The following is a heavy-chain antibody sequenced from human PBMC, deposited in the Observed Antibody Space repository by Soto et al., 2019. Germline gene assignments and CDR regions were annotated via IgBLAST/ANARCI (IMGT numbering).Heavy chain of an antibody. CDR1: GFTFSSYE. V-gene: IGHV3-48*03. Sequence: EVQLVESGGGLVQPGGSLRLSCPASGFTFSSYEMNWVRQAPGKELEWVSFISSSASTIYYADSVKGRFTISRDNAKNSLYLQMNSLRDEDTAVYYCARGGYSYGSGMDVWGQGTTVTVSS. J-gene: IGHJ6*02. D-gene: IGHD5-18*01. CDR2: ISSSASTI. CDR3: ARGGYSYGSGMDV.